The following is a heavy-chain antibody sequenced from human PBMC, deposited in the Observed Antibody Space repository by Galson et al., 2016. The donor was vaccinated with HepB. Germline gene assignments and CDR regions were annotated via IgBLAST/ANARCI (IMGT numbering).Heavy chain of an antibody. V-gene: IGHV5-51*01. CDR1: GYRFSNYW. CDR3: ARSVLDSSGYYNWFDP. Sequence: QSGAEVKKTGESLKISCQGSGYRFSNYWIAWVRQMPGKGLELMGIIYPGDSDTRYSPSFQGQVTTSADKSTSTAYVQWRSLKASDTAMYYCARSVLDSSGYYNWFDPWGQGTLVVVSS. J-gene: IGHJ5*02. CDR2: IYPGDSDT. D-gene: IGHD3-22*01.